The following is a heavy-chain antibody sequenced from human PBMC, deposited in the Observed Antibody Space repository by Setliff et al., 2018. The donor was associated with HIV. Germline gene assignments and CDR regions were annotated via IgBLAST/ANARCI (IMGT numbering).Heavy chain of an antibody. J-gene: IGHJ4*02. Sequence: SETLSLTCTVSGVSISSGSYYWSWIRQDPGKGLEWIGYIYNRGSAYYNPSLKSRVSISLDAPKNQFSLTLSSMTAADTAVYYCARGQSCTNGVCYQYWGQGTLVTVSS. CDR3: ARGQSCTNGVCYQY. V-gene: IGHV4-31*03. CDR1: GVSISSGSYY. D-gene: IGHD2-8*01. CDR2: IYNRGSA.